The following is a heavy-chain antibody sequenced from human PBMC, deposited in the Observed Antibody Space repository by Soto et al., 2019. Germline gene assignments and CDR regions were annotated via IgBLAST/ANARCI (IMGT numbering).Heavy chain of an antibody. CDR1: GGSISSYY. CDR3: ARDNGVAFDI. D-gene: IGHD2-8*01. CDR2: IYYSGST. V-gene: IGHV4-59*01. J-gene: IGHJ3*02. Sequence: PSETLSLTCTVSGGSISSYYWSWIRQPPGKGLEWIGYIYYSGSTNYNPSLKSRVTISVDTSKNQFSLTLSSVTAADTAVYYWARDNGVAFDIWGQGTMVTVSS.